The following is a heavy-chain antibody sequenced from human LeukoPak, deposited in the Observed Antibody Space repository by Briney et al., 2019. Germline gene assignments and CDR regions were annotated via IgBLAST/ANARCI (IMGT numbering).Heavy chain of an antibody. CDR1: GFTFSSYW. J-gene: IGHJ4*02. Sequence: GGSLRLSCAASGFTFSSYWMSWVRQAPGKGLEWVANIKQVGSEKYYVDSVKGRFTISRDNAKNSLYLQMNSLRAEDTAVYYCARDSNDFWSGYYTLLGDYWGQGTLVTVSS. CDR3: ARDSNDFWSGYYTLLGDY. V-gene: IGHV3-7*01. CDR2: IKQVGSEK. D-gene: IGHD3-3*01.